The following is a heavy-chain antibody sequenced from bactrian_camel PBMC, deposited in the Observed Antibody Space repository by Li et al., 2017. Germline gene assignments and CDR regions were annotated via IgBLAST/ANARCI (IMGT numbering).Heavy chain of an antibody. J-gene: IGHJ4*01. V-gene: IGHV3S53*01. D-gene: IGHD3*01. CDR2: INDEGSI. CDR1: ELFYYSIC. Sequence: HVQLVESGGGSVQAGGSLRLVCAPSELFYYSICMAWFRRAPGKEREGVAFINDEGSIYYADSVKGRFTISRDNAKDTLYLQMNSLKIEDTAVYYCALGSSRQATMTARGKGTQVTVS.